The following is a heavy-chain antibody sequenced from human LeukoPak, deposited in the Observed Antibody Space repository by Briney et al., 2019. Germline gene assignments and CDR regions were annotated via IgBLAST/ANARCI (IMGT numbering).Heavy chain of an antibody. CDR3: ARAPLGMVTPSFDY. CDR2: IYNSGST. V-gene: IGHV4-4*02. D-gene: IGHD2-21*02. Sequence: PSGTLSLTCAVSGVSISSSEWWIWVRQPPGQGLEWIGYIYNSGSTNYNPSLKSRVTISVDTSKNQFSLNLSSVTAADTAVYYCARAPLGMVTPSFDYWGQGALVTVSS. J-gene: IGHJ4*02. CDR1: GVSISSSEW.